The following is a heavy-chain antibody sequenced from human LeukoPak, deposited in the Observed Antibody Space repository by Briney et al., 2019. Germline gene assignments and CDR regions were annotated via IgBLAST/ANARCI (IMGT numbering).Heavy chain of an antibody. V-gene: IGHV4-34*01. D-gene: IGHD3-22*01. CDR3: ARARYYRFDY. Sequence: SETLSLTCAVYGGSFSGYYSSWIRQPPGKGLEWIGEINHSGSTNYNPSLKSRVTISVDTSKNQFSLKLSSVTAADTAVYYCARARYYRFDYWGQGTLVTVSS. CDR2: INHSGST. CDR1: GGSFSGYY. J-gene: IGHJ4*02.